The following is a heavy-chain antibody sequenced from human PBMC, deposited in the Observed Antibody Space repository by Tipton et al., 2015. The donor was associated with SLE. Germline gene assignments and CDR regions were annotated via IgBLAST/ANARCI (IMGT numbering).Heavy chain of an antibody. CDR3: AREGSIAAAGTGYFQH. J-gene: IGHJ1*01. D-gene: IGHD6-13*01. V-gene: IGHV4-59*01. Sequence: TLSLTCTVSGGSISSYYWSWIRQPPGKGLEWLGYIYYRGSTNYNPSLKSRITLSVDTSKNQFSLKLSSVTAADTAVYYCAREGSIAAAGTGYFQHWGQGTLVTVSS. CDR2: IYYRGST. CDR1: GGSISSYY.